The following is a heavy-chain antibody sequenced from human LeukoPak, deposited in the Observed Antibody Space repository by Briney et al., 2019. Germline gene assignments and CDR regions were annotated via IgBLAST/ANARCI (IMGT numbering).Heavy chain of an antibody. CDR1: GFTFSSYT. CDR3: ASVSSGWWDDY. J-gene: IGHJ4*02. Sequence: GGSLRLSCAASGFTFSSYTMNWVRQAPGKGLEWVSVISSGSSYINYADSARGRFTISRDNAKNSLYLQMNSLRAEDTAVYYCASVSSGWWDDYWGQGTLVTVSS. CDR2: ISSGSSYI. V-gene: IGHV3-21*01. D-gene: IGHD6-19*01.